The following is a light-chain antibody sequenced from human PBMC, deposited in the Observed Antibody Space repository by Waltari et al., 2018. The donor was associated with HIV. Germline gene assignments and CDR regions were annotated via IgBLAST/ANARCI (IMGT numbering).Light chain of an antibody. J-gene: IGLJ3*02. CDR1: NSALGSYDL. CDR2: EVS. CDR3: CSYTSAATWV. Sequence: QSALTQPASVSGSRGQSITISCTGTNSALGSYDLVSWYQQHPGDAPKLIIYEVSYRPSWVSDRFSGSKSINAASLTISGLQADDEADYYCCSYTSAATWVFGGGTKVTVL. V-gene: IGLV2-14*01.